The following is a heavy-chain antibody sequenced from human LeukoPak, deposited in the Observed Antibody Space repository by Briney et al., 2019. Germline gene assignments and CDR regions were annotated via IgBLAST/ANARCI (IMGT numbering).Heavy chain of an antibody. D-gene: IGHD5-12*01. CDR2: IYYSGST. CDR3: ARGFDSKSTYFDY. V-gene: IGHV4-59*01. CDR1: GGSISSYY. Sequence: SETLSLTCTVSGGSISSYYWSWIRQPPGKGLEWIGYIYYSGSTNYNPSLKSRVTMSLDTSKNQFSLRLTSVTAADTAVYYCARGFDSKSTYFDYWGQGTLVTVSS. J-gene: IGHJ4*02.